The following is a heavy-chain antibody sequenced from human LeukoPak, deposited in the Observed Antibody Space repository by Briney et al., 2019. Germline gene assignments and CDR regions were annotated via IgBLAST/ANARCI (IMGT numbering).Heavy chain of an antibody. CDR3: ARVGIAAAGTLSWYFDL. J-gene: IGHJ2*01. V-gene: IGHV7-4-1*02. CDR2: INTNTGNP. Sequence: EASVKVSCKASGYTFTSYAMNWVRQAPGQGLEWMGWINTNTGNPTYAQGFTGRFVFSLDTSVSTAYLQISSLKAEDTAVYYCARVGIAAAGTLSWYFDLWGRGTLVTVSS. D-gene: IGHD6-13*01. CDR1: GYTFTSYA.